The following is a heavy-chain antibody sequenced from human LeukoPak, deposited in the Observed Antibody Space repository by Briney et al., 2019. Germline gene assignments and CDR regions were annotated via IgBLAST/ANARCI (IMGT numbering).Heavy chain of an antibody. J-gene: IGHJ4*02. V-gene: IGHV4-34*01. CDR3: ARGGGLYCSSTSCSND. D-gene: IGHD2-2*01. CDR2: INHSGST. CDR1: GGPFSGYY. Sequence: PSETLSLTCAVYGGPFSGYYWSWIRQPPGKGLEWIGRINHSGSTNYNPSLKSRVTISVDTSKNQFSLKLSSVTAADTAVYYCARGGGLYCSSTSCSNDWGQGTLVTVSS.